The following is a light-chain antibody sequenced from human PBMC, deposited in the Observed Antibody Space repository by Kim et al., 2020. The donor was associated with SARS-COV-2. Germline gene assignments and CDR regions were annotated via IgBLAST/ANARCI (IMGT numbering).Light chain of an antibody. V-gene: IGKV1-39*01. Sequence: ASVGDRVTITCRTSQSITSHLNWYHQKPGRAPKLLISAASTLQGGVPSRFSGSGSETDFTLTISSLQPEDFATYFCQQSYITPFTFGPGTKVDIK. CDR2: AAS. J-gene: IGKJ3*01. CDR1: QSITSH. CDR3: QQSYITPFT.